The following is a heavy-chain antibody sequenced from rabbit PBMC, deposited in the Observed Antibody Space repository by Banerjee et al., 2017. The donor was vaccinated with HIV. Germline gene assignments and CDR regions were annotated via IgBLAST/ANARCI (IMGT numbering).Heavy chain of an antibody. CDR2: IYPDHSGST. V-gene: IGHV1S45*01. CDR3: ARGITYGYAGDAYPPYAMDL. D-gene: IGHD6-1*01. J-gene: IGHJ6*01. Sequence: QEQLVESGGGLVQPEGSLTLTCKASGFDFSSSPMCWVRQAPGKRPEWIACIYPDHSGSTAYTTWAKGRFTISKTSSTTVTLQMTSLTAADTATYFCARGITYGYAGDAYPPYAMDLWGQGTLVTVS. CDR1: GFDFSSSP.